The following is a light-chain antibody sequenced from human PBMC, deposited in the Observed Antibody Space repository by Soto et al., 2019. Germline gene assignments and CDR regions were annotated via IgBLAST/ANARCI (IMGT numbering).Light chain of an antibody. V-gene: IGKV3-11*01. J-gene: IGKJ5*01. CDR3: QQRSNWPII. Sequence: LVMTQSPAILAVSPRETVTLSGRTSQSLSDNLAWYQQKPGQAPRLPIYDASNRATGIPARFSGSGSGTDFTLTISGLEPEDFAVYYCQQRSNWPIIFGQGTRLEIK. CDR1: QSLSDN. CDR2: DAS.